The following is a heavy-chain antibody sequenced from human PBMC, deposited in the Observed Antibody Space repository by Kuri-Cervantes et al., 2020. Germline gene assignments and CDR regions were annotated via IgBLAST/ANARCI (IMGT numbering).Heavy chain of an antibody. CDR3: ARGGNYYDSSGYWNFDY. J-gene: IGHJ4*02. CDR1: GFTVSSNY. D-gene: IGHD3-22*01. V-gene: IGHV3-13*01. CDR2: IGTAGDT. Sequence: GGSLRLSCAASGFTVSSNYMSWVRQAPGKGLEWVSVIGTAGDTYCPGSVKGRFTISRENAKNSLYLQMNSLRAGDTAVYYCARGGNYYDSSGYWNFDYWGQGTLVTVSS.